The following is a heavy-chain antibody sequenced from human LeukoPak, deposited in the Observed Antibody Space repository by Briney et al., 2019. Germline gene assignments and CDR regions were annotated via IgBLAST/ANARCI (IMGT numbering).Heavy chain of an antibody. Sequence: SETLSLTCAVYGGSFSSYYWSWIRQPPGKGLEWIGYIYYSGSTNYNPSLKSRVTISVDTSKNQFSLKLSSVTAADTAVYYCARVAWTLSGLYYYYGMDVWGQGTTVTVSS. D-gene: IGHD6-25*01. CDR2: IYYSGST. CDR1: GGSFSSYY. CDR3: ARVAWTLSGLYYYYGMDV. V-gene: IGHV4-59*01. J-gene: IGHJ6*02.